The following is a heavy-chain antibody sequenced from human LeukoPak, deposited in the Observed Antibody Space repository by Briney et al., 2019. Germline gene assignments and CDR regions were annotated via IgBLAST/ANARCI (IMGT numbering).Heavy chain of an antibody. CDR3: ARGGYYSSSWYYFDY. CDR1: GFTFSSYW. V-gene: IGHV3-74*01. CDR2: INSDGSSI. J-gene: IGHJ4*02. Sequence: GGSLRLSCAASGFTFSSYWMHWVRQAPGKGLVWVSRINSDGSSISYADSVKGRFTISRDNAKNTLYLQMNSLRAEDTAVYYCARGGYYSSSWYYFDYWGQGTLVTVSS. D-gene: IGHD6-13*01.